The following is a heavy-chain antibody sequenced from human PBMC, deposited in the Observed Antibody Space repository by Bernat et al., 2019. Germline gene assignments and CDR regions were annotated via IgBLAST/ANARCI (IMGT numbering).Heavy chain of an antibody. J-gene: IGHJ3*02. D-gene: IGHD1-7*01. CDR2: ISYDGGNK. Sequence: QVQLVESGGGVVQPGRSLRLSCAASGFTFSIYAMYWVRQAPGKGLEWVAVISYDGGNKYYADSVKGRFTISRDNSKNTLYLQMNTLSAEDTAMYYCTRDGGGTTGSGAFDIWGQGTMVTVSS. CDR1: GFTFSIYA. CDR3: TRDGGGTTGSGAFDI. V-gene: IGHV3-30-3*01.